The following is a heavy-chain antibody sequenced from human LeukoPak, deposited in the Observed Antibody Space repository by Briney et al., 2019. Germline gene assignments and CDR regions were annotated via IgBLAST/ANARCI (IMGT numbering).Heavy chain of an antibody. CDR1: GGSISSYY. J-gene: IGHJ3*02. Sequence: SETLSPTCTVSGGSISSYYWSWIRQPPGKGLEWIGYIYYSGSTNYNPSLKSRVTISVDTSKNQFSLKLSSVTAADTAVYYCARQVGCSGGSCYSGAFDIRGQGTMVTVSS. V-gene: IGHV4-59*01. CDR2: IYYSGST. D-gene: IGHD2-15*01. CDR3: ARQVGCSGGSCYSGAFDI.